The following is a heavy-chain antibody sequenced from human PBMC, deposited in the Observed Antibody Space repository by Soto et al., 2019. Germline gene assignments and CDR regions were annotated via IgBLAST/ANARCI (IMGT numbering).Heavy chain of an antibody. D-gene: IGHD6-6*01. CDR2: LSTSGNT. V-gene: IGHV4-4*07. CDR3: RRDFDY. CDR1: GVSISNYY. Sequence: SETLSLTCTVSGVSISNYYWSWIRQPAGKGLEWIGRLSTSGNTNYNPSLKRRVTMSLDTSKNQFSLMLNSVTAADTAVYYCRRDFDYWGQGTLVTVSS. J-gene: IGHJ4*02.